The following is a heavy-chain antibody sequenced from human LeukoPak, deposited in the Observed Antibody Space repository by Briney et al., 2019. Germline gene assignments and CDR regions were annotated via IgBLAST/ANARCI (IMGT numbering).Heavy chain of an antibody. CDR1: GYTFTSYD. V-gene: IGHV1-8*01. CDR2: MNPNSGNT. D-gene: IGHD2-2*01. CDR3: AREREIDCSSTSCYDNVDYYYGMDV. J-gene: IGHJ6*04. Sequence: ASVKVSCKASGYTFTSYDINWVRQATGQGLEWMGWMNPNSGNTGYAQKFQGRVTITADKSTSTAYMELSSLRSEDTAVYYCAREREIDCSSTSCYDNVDYYYGMDVWGKGTTVTVSS.